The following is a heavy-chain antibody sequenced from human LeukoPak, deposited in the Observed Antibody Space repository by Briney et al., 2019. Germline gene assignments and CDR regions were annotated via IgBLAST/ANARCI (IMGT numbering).Heavy chain of an antibody. CDR2: ISAYNGNT. V-gene: IGHV1-18*04. CDR3: ARERGYCSSTSCYVGDLYYYCGMDV. J-gene: IGHJ6*04. D-gene: IGHD2-2*01. CDR1: GYTFTSYG. Sequence: ASVTVSCKASGYTFTSYGISWVRQAPGQGLEWMGWISAYNGNTNYAQKLQGRVTMTTDTSTSTAYMELRSLRSDDTAVYYCARERGYCSSTSCYVGDLYYYCGMDVWGKGTTVTVSS.